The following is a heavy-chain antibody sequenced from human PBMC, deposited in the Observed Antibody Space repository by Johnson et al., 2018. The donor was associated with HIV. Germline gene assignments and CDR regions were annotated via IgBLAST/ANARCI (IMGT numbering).Heavy chain of an antibody. D-gene: IGHD4-17*01. CDR2: IKQEGSEQ. V-gene: IGHV3-7*01. CDR1: GFTFISYW. Sequence: VQLVESGGGLVQPGGSLRLSCAASGFTFISYWMSWVRQAPGTVLEWVANIKQEGSEQYSVDSVKGRFTISRDNAKKSLFLLMNSLRAEDTAVYYWAKEGRDVLRDYDAFDMWGQGTMVIVSS. CDR3: AKEGRDVLRDYDAFDM. J-gene: IGHJ3*02.